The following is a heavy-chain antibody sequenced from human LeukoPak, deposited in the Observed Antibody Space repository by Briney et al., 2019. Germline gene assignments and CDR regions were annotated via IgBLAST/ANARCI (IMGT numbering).Heavy chain of an antibody. J-gene: IGHJ6*04. CDR2: ISNSSSYI. D-gene: IGHD2-2*01. V-gene: IGHV3-21*01. CDR3: ARARSKRNIVVVPARYGMDV. Sequence: GGSLRLSCAASGFTFSSYSMNWVRQAPGKGLEWVSSISNSSSYIYYADSAKGRFTISRDNAKNSLYLQMNSLRAEDTAVYYCARARSKRNIVVVPARYGMDVWGKGTTVTVSS. CDR1: GFTFSSYS.